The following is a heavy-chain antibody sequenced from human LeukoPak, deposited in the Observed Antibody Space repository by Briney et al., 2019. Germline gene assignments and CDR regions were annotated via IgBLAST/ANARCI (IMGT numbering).Heavy chain of an antibody. V-gene: IGHV3-11*05. CDR3: ARVFEGYCSSTSCYADNWFDP. Sequence: TGGSLRLSCAASGFTFSDYYMSWIRQAPGKGLEWVSYISSSSSYTNYADSVKGRFTTSRDNAKNSLYLQMNSPRAEDTAVYYCARVFEGYCSSTSCYADNWFDPWGQGTLVTVSS. D-gene: IGHD2-2*01. J-gene: IGHJ5*02. CDR1: GFTFSDYY. CDR2: ISSSSSYT.